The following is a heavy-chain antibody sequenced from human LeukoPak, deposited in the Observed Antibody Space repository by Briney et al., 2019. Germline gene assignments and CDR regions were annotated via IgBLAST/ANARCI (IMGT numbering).Heavy chain of an antibody. CDR1: GYTFTSYY. CDR3: ARDRVIAAAGSFDY. V-gene: IGHV1-46*01. Sequence: ASVKVSCKASGYTFTSYYMHWVRQAPGQGLEWMGIINPTGGSTTYAQRFQGRVTMTRDTSTSTVYMELRSLRSEDTAVYYYARDRVIAAAGSFDYWGQGTLVTVSS. J-gene: IGHJ4*02. D-gene: IGHD6-13*01. CDR2: INPTGGST.